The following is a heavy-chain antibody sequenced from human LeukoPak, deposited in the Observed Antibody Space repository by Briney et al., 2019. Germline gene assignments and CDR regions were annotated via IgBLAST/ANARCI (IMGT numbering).Heavy chain of an antibody. CDR2: INPNSGGT. V-gene: IGHV1-2*02. J-gene: IGHJ4*02. Sequence: ASVKLSCKSSGYTFTGYYMHWVRQAPGQGLEWMGWINPNSGGTNYAQKFQGRVTMTRDTSISTAYMELSRLRSDDTAVYYCARAKHDYYDSSGPSDYWGQGTLVTVSS. CDR3: ARAKHDYYDSSGPSDY. CDR1: GYTFTGYY. D-gene: IGHD3-22*01.